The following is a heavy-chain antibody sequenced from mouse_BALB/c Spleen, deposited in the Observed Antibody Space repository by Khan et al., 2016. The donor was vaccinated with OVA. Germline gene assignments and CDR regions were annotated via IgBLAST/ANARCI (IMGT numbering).Heavy chain of an antibody. CDR2: IWSGGST. CDR3: AGNYDYDDGLAY. Sequence: VELVESGPGLVQPSQSLSITCTVSGFSLTTYGVQWVRQPPGKGLKWLGVIWSGGSTDYNAPFISRLSISKDSSKSQVFFKMKSLQANDTAIDCCAGNYDYDDGLAYWGQGTLVTVSA. D-gene: IGHD2-4*01. J-gene: IGHJ3*01. CDR1: GFSLTTYG. V-gene: IGHV2-2*02.